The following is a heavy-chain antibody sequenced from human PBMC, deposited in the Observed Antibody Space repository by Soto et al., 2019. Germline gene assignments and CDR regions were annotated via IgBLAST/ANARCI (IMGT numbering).Heavy chain of an antibody. CDR2: ITSDTNTI. CDR1: GFPFSIYS. V-gene: IGHV3-48*02. CDR3: ARSVEGHFVY. J-gene: IGHJ4*02. D-gene: IGHD6-19*01. Sequence: EVQLVESGGGLVQPGGSLRLTCVASGFPFSIYSMNWVRQAPGKGLEWSSYITSDTNTIKYADSVKGRFTISRDNAKNLVYLQMNSLRDEDTAVYLCARSVEGHFVYWGQGTVVTVSS.